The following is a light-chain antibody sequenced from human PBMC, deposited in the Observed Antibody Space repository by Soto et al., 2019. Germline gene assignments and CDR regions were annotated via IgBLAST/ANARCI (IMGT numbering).Light chain of an antibody. CDR2: EVS. J-gene: IGLJ1*01. Sequence: QSALTQPASVSGSPGQSITISCTGTSSDVGSYNLVSWYQQHPGKAPQVMIYEVSKRPSGVSTRFSGSKSGNTASLTISGLQAEDEAVSYCCSYAGSSTYVFGTGTKVTVL. V-gene: IGLV2-23*02. CDR1: SSDVGSYNL. CDR3: CSYAGSSTYV.